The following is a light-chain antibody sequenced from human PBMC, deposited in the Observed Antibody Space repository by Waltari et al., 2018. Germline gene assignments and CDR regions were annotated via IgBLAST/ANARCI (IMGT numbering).Light chain of an antibody. J-gene: IGKJ4*01. Sequence: CRASRSSSQWVACYQQKPRKAPKLLIYDASTLQRGVPSRFRGTRSGTDFTLTISSMQPDDFATYYCQQYNSYSLLTFGGGTKVEIK. V-gene: IGKV1-5*03. CDR1: RSSSQW. CDR3: QQYNSYSLLT. CDR2: DAS.